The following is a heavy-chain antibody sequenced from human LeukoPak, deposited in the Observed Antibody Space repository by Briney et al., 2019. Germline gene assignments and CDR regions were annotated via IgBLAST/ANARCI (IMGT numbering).Heavy chain of an antibody. CDR3: ARESTMIVVVMPERYFDY. CDR1: GYTFTGYY. CDR2: INPNSGGT. V-gene: IGHV1-2*02. D-gene: IGHD3-22*01. Sequence: AASVKVSCKASGYTFTGYYMHWVRQAPGQGLEWMGWINPNSGGTNYAQKFQGRVTMTRDTSISTAYMELSRLRSDDTAVYCCARESTMIVVVMPERYFDYWGQGTLVTVSS. J-gene: IGHJ4*02.